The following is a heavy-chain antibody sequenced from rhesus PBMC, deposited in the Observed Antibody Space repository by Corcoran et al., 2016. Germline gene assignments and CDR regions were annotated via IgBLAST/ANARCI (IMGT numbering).Heavy chain of an antibody. V-gene: IGHV2-174*01. J-gene: IGHJ5-2*02. Sequence: QVTLKESGPALVKPTQTLTLTCTVSGFSLSTTGMGVGWIRQPPGKALEWLAIIYWDDDKRYNTSRKSRHNITKDTTKKQVVLTMTNMNPVDTDTYYCLRRIPNAWMDVWGRGGLVTVSS. CDR2: IYWDDDK. CDR3: LRRIPNAWMDV. CDR1: GFSLSTTGMG. D-gene: IGHD1-38*01.